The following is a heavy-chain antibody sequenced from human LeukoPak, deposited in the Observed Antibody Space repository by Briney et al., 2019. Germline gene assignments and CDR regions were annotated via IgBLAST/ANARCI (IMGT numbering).Heavy chain of an antibody. CDR2: INHSGSN. J-gene: IGHJ3*02. V-gene: IGHV4-34*01. D-gene: IGHD5-12*01. CDR3: ARGRVWWLSDAFDI. CDR1: AGSFSGYY. Sequence: SETLSLTCAVYAGSFSGYYWSWIRQPPGKGLEWIGEINHSGSNNYNPSRKSRVPISVDTSKNQFSLKLSSVTAADTAVYYCARGRVWWLSDAFDIWGQGTMVTVSS.